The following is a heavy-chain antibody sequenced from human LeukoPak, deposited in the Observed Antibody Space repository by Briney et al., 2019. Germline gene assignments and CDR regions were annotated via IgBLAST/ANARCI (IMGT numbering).Heavy chain of an antibody. CDR2: INPNSGGT. Sequence: ASVKVSCKASGYTFTGYYMHWVRQVPGQGLEWMGWINPNSGGTKYAQKFQGRVTMTRDTSISTAYMELNRLRSDDTAVYYCAREAVADIDYWGQGTLVTVSS. J-gene: IGHJ4*02. V-gene: IGHV1-2*02. D-gene: IGHD6-19*01. CDR3: AREAVADIDY. CDR1: GYTFTGYY.